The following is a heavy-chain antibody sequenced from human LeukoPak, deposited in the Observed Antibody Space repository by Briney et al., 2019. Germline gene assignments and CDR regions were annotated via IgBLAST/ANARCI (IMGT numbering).Heavy chain of an antibody. J-gene: IGHJ3*02. CDR3: AKEYYYDGSFDAFDI. Sequence: GGSLRLSCAASGFTFSSYGMHWVRQAPGKGLEWVAVIWYDGSNKYYADSVKGRFTISRDNSKNTLYLQMNSLRAEDTAVYYCAKEYYYDGSFDAFDIWGQGTMVTVSS. CDR1: GFTFSSYG. CDR2: IWYDGSNK. D-gene: IGHD3-22*01. V-gene: IGHV3-33*06.